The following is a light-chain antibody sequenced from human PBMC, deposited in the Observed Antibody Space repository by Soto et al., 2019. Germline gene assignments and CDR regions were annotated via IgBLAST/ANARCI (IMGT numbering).Light chain of an antibody. Sequence: VVLTQSPATLSLSPGETACLSCRATHNIRIYLAWYQQKLGQPPRLLIFDASNRATGIPARCIGSGSGTDFTLTVSSLEPEDFALYFCQQRSNWPPNTFGQGTKLEMK. CDR3: QQRSNWPPNT. V-gene: IGKV3-11*01. CDR1: HNIRIY. CDR2: DAS. J-gene: IGKJ2*01.